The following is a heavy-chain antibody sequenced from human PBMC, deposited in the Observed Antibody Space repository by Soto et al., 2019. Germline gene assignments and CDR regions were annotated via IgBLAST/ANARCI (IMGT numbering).Heavy chain of an antibody. V-gene: IGHV3-66*01. CDR2: IYSGGST. J-gene: IGHJ4*02. CDR1: GFTVSSNY. Sequence: EVQLVESGGGLVQPGGSLRLSCAASGFTVSSNYMSWVRQAPGKGLEWVSVIYSGGSTYYADSVKGRFTISRDNSKNTLYLQMNSLRAEDTAVYYCAILSKGYCSSTSCYYFDYWGKGTLVTVSS. D-gene: IGHD2-2*01. CDR3: AILSKGYCSSTSCYYFDY.